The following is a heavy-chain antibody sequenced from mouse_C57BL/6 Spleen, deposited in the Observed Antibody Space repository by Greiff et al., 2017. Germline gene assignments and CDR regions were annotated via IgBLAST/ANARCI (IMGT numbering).Heavy chain of an antibody. Sequence: EVQRVESGGGLVQPGGSLKLSCAASGFTFRDYYMYWVRQTPEKRLEWVAYISNGGGSTYYPDTVKGRFTISRDNAKNTLSLQMSRLKSEDTAMYYCARRGSSHFDYWGQGTTLTVSS. J-gene: IGHJ2*01. CDR1: GFTFRDYY. CDR2: ISNGGGST. CDR3: ARRGSSHFDY. D-gene: IGHD1-1*01. V-gene: IGHV5-12*01.